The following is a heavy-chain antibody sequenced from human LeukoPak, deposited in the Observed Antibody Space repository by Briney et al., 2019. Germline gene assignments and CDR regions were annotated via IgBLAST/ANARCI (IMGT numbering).Heavy chain of an antibody. CDR1: GFTFSSYA. D-gene: IGHD3-3*02. J-gene: IGHJ1*01. CDR3: AKGVGFLEWLLKH. V-gene: IGHV3-23*01. CDR2: ISGSGGST. Sequence: GGSLRLSCAASGFTFSSYAMSWVRQAPGKGLKWVSAISGSGGSTYYADSVKGRFTISRDNSKNTLYLQMNSLRAEDTAVYYCAKGVGFLEWLLKHWGQGTLVTVSS.